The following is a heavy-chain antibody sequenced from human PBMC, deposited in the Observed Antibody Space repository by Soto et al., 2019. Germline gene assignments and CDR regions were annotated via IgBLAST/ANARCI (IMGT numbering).Heavy chain of an antibody. Sequence: SETLSLTCSVSGASTVSHYHWTWIRQPPGKGLEWMGYIFNSGTTFYNPSLTSRLSISMDTSGNHFSLELRSVTAADTAVYYCALALGPTTGLDYWGQGTLVTVSS. CDR1: GASTVSHYH. D-gene: IGHD1-26*01. CDR2: IFNSGTT. J-gene: IGHJ4*02. CDR3: ALALGPTTGLDY. V-gene: IGHV4-31*02.